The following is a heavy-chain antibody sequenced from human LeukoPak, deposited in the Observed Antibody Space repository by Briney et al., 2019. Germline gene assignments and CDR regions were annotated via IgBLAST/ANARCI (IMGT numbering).Heavy chain of an antibody. V-gene: IGHV4-61*02. CDR1: GGSISSGSYY. CDR3: ARAGDSGYDSPVYFDY. J-gene: IGHJ4*02. Sequence: SETLSLTCTVSGGSISSGSYYWSWIRQPAGKGLEWIGRIYTSGSTNYNPSLKSRVTISVDTSKNQFSLKLSSVTAADTAVYYCARAGDSGYDSPVYFDYWGQGTLVTVSS. D-gene: IGHD5-12*01. CDR2: IYTSGST.